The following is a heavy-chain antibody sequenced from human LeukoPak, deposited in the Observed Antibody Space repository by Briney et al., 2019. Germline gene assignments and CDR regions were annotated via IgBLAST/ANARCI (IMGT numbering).Heavy chain of an antibody. V-gene: IGHV1-69*13. Sequence: ASVKVSCKASGGTFSSYAISWVRQAPGQGLEWMGGIIPIFGTANYAQKFQGRVTITADESTSTAYMELSSLRSEDTAVYCCARARIAARPNWFDPWGQGTLVTVSS. CDR3: ARARIAARPNWFDP. CDR2: IIPIFGTA. D-gene: IGHD6-6*01. J-gene: IGHJ5*02. CDR1: GGTFSSYA.